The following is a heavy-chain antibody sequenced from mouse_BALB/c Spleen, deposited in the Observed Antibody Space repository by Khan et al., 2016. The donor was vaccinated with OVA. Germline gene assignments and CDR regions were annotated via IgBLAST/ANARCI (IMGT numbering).Heavy chain of an antibody. CDR3: ARTYFTYGNYGDYFTMDY. J-gene: IGHJ4*01. Sequence: QVQLKESGPGLVQPSQSLSITCTVSGFSLTSYGVPWVRQSPGKGLEWLGVLWSGGSTDYHSAFISRLTISKDNSKRQVLFKMNSLQANDTAIFYCARTYFTYGNYGDYFTMDYWGQGTSVTVSS. CDR2: LWSGGST. CDR1: GFSLTSYG. V-gene: IGHV2-2*02. D-gene: IGHD2-1*01.